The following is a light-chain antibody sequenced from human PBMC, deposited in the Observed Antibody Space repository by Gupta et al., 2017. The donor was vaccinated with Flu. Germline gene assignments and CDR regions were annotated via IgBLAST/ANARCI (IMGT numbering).Light chain of an antibody. Sequence: QPVVTQSPSASASLGASVKLTCTLSSGHSSYAIAWHQQQPEKGPRYLMKRKSEGSHTTGDAIPDRFSASGSAADPNIXSXSLQSEXEDDDYYTNWGASMWVCGGGTKLT. J-gene: IGLJ3*02. CDR2: RKSEGSH. V-gene: IGLV4-69*01. CDR3: TNWGASMWV. CDR1: SGHSSYA.